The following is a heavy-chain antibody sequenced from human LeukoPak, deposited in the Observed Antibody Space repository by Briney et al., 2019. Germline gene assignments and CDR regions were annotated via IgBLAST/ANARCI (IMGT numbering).Heavy chain of an antibody. V-gene: IGHV3-21*01. CDR3: AREGNSGWRDDGFDI. Sequence: GGSLRLSCAASGFTFSSYSMNWVRQAPGKGLEWVSSISSSSSYIYYADSVEGRFTISRDNAKNTLYLQMNSLRAEDTAVYYCAREGNSGWRDDGFDIWGQGTMVTVSS. D-gene: IGHD6-19*01. J-gene: IGHJ3*02. CDR2: ISSSSSYI. CDR1: GFTFSSYS.